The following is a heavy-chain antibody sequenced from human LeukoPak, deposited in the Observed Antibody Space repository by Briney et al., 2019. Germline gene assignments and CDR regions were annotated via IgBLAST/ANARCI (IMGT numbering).Heavy chain of an antibody. D-gene: IGHD3-10*01. CDR3: ARDLVRGVIISQLWFDP. CDR2: ISYDGSNK. CDR1: GFTFSSYA. V-gene: IGHV3-30-3*01. Sequence: PGGSLRLSCAASGFTFSSYAMHWVRQAPGKGLEWVAVISYDGSNKHYADSVKGRFTISRDNSKNTLYLQMNSLRTEDTAVYYCARDLVRGVIISQLWFDPWGQGTLVTVSS. J-gene: IGHJ5*02.